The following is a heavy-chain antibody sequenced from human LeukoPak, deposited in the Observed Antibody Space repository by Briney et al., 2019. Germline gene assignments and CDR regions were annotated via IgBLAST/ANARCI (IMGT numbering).Heavy chain of an antibody. CDR1: GGSFSGYY. CDR3: AKDYGDFDY. V-gene: IGHV4-34*01. D-gene: IGHD4-17*01. J-gene: IGHJ4*02. CDR2: INHSGST. Sequence: SETLSLTCAVYGGSFSGYYWSWIRQPPGKGLEWIGEINHSGSTNYNPSLKSRVTISVDTSKNQFSLKLSSVTAEDTAVYYCAKDYGDFDYWGQGTLVTVSS.